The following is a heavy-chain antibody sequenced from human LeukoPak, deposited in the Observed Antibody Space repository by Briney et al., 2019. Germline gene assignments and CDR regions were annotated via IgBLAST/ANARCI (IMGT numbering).Heavy chain of an antibody. CDR1: GFTFSSYD. J-gene: IGHJ4*02. CDR2: IGTAGDT. CDR3: ARCLYTGILWCGLINLIDY. V-gene: IGHV3-13*01. Sequence: GGSLRLSCAASGFTFSSYDMHWVRQATGKGLEWVSAIGTAGDTYYPGSVKGRFTISRENAKNSLYLQMNSLGAGDTAVYYCARCLYTGILWCGLINLIDYWGQGTLVTVSS. D-gene: IGHD2-21*01.